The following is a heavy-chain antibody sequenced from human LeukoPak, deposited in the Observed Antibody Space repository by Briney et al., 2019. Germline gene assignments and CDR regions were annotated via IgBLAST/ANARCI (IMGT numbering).Heavy chain of an antibody. J-gene: IGHJ6*03. V-gene: IGHV4-39*07. D-gene: IGHD6-19*01. CDR1: GGSISSSSYY. Sequence: SETLSLTCTVSGGSISSSSYYWGWIRQPPGKGLEWIGSIYYSGSTNYNPSLKSRVTISVDTSKNQFSLKLSSVTAADTAVYYCASQRGSSPNPDYYYMDVWGKGTTVTVSS. CDR2: IYYSGST. CDR3: ASQRGSSPNPDYYYMDV.